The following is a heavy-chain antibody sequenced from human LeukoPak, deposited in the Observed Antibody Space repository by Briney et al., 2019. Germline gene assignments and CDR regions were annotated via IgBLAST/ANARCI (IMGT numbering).Heavy chain of an antibody. Sequence: SETLSLTCTVSGGSISSYYWSWIRQPPGKGLEWIGYIYYSGSTNYNPSLKSRVTISVDTSKNQFSLKLSSVTAADTAVYYCARRRRGDYEAAFDIWGQGTMVTVSS. V-gene: IGHV4-59*01. CDR2: IYYSGST. D-gene: IGHD4-17*01. CDR3: ARRRRGDYEAAFDI. CDR1: GGSISSYY. J-gene: IGHJ3*02.